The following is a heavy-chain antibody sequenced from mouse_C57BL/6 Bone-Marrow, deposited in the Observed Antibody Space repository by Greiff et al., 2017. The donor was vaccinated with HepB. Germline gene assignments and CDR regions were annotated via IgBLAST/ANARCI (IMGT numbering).Heavy chain of an antibody. D-gene: IGHD4-1*01. CDR3: ARYWGHYAMDY. J-gene: IGHJ4*01. V-gene: IGHV1-81*01. CDR1: GYTFTSYG. CDR2: IYPRSGNT. Sequence: QVQLQQSGAELARPGASVKLSCKASGYTFTSYGISWVKQRTGQGLEWIGEIYPRSGNTYSNEKFKGKATLTADKSSSTAYMELRSLTSEDSAVYFCARYWGHYAMDYWGQGTSVTVSS.